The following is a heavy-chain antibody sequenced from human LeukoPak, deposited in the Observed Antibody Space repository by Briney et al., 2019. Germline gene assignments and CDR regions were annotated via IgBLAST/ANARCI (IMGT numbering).Heavy chain of an antibody. CDR3: AKDLGSGSYASDF. V-gene: IGHV3-30*02. J-gene: IGHJ3*01. CDR1: GFTFRKYS. Sequence: GGSLGLSCVASGFTFRKYSIHWVRQAPGKGLKWVAFISGGGTDKFYLDSVKGRFSVSKDISKNTVYLQMSSPRDEDTALYYCAKDLGSGSYASDFWGQGTRVTVSS. CDR2: ISGGGTDK. D-gene: IGHD3-10*01.